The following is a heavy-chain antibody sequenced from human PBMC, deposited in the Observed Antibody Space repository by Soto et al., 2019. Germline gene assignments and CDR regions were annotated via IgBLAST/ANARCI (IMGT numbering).Heavy chain of an antibody. V-gene: IGHV4-39*01. CDR2: IYYSGST. CDR1: GGSISSSSYY. Sequence: SETLSLTCTVSGGSISSSSYYWGWIRQPPGKGLEWIGSIYYSGSTYYNPSLKSRVTISVDTSKNQFSLKLSSVTAADTAVYYCASTTYFDWLPRLYYYYYGMDVWGQGTTVTVSS. J-gene: IGHJ6*02. CDR3: ASTTYFDWLPRLYYYYYGMDV. D-gene: IGHD3-9*01.